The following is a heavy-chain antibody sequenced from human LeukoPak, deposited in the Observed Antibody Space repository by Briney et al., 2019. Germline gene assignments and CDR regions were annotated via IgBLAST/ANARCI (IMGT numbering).Heavy chain of an antibody. CDR1: GGSISGGNYY. Sequence: PSETLSLTCTVSGGSISGGNYYWGWIRQPPGRGLEWIGSIYYSGSPYYNPSLKSRLTISIDTSKNQFSLTLSSVTAADTAVYYCARWEVRLNAFEVWGQGTMVTVSS. J-gene: IGHJ3*01. CDR3: ARWEVRLNAFEV. CDR2: IYYSGSP. V-gene: IGHV4-39*07. D-gene: IGHD3-10*01.